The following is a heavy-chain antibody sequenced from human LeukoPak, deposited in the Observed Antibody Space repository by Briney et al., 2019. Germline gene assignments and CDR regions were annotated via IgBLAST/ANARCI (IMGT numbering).Heavy chain of an antibody. CDR2: IYTSGST. Sequence: SETLSLTCTVSGGSISSYYWSWIRQPPGKGLAWIGYIYTSGSTNYNPSLKSRVTISVDTSKNQFSLKLSSVTAADTAVYYCSRGFGDYWGQGTLVTVSS. V-gene: IGHV4-4*09. CDR3: SRGFGDY. CDR1: GGSISSYY. D-gene: IGHD3-10*01. J-gene: IGHJ4*02.